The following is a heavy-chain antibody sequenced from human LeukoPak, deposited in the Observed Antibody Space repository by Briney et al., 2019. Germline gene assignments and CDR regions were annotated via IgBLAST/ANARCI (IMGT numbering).Heavy chain of an antibody. V-gene: IGHV4-61*02. CDR2: IYTSGST. J-gene: IGHJ4*02. CDR3: ARTAGINGYSYGPFDY. D-gene: IGHD5-18*01. CDR1: GGSISSGSYY. Sequence: SETLSLTCTVSGGSISSGSYYWSWIRQPAGKGLEWIGRIYTSGSTNYNPSLKSRVTISVDTSKNQFSLKLSSVTAADTAVYYCARTAGINGYSYGPFDYWGQGTLVTVSS.